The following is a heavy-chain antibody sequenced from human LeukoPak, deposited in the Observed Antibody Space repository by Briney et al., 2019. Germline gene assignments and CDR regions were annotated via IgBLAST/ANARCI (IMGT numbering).Heavy chain of an antibody. V-gene: IGHV1-8*01. CDR2: MNPNSGNT. CDR3: ARGRGYCSGGSCYAWFDP. D-gene: IGHD2-15*01. CDR1: GYTFTSYD. Sequence: ASVKVSCKASGYTFTSYDINWVRQATGQGFEWMGWMNPNSGNTGYAQKFQGRVTMTRNTSISTAYMELSSLRSEDTAVYYCARGRGYCSGGSCYAWFDPWGQGTLVTVSS. J-gene: IGHJ5*02.